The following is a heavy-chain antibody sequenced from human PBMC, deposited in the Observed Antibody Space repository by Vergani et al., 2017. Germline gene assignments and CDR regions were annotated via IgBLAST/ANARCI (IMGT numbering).Heavy chain of an antibody. CDR3: AKDKSAVAGTYFDY. V-gene: IGHV3-30*02. Sequence: QVQLLESGGGVVQPGGSLRLSCAASGFTFSSYGMHWVRQAPGKGLEWVAFIRYDGSNKYYADSVKGRFTISRDNSKNTLYLQMNSLRAEDTAVYYCAKDKSAVAGTYFDYWGQGTLVTVSS. J-gene: IGHJ4*02. D-gene: IGHD6-19*01. CDR2: IRYDGSNK. CDR1: GFTFSSYG.